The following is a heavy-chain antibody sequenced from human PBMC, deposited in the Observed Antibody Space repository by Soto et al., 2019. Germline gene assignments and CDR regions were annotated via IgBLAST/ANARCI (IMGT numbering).Heavy chain of an antibody. CDR2: ITGSGTST. CDR3: AHSPFYDHSGYPDY. D-gene: IGHD3-22*01. J-gene: IGHJ4*02. V-gene: IGHV3-23*01. CDR1: GFTFGTYA. Sequence: SGGSLSLSCAASGFTFGTYAMSWVRQAPGKGLEWVSSITGSGTSTYYADSVKGRFTIFRDNSKDTSKNQVVLTMTNMDPVDTGTYYCAHSPFYDHSGYPDYWGQGTLVTVSS.